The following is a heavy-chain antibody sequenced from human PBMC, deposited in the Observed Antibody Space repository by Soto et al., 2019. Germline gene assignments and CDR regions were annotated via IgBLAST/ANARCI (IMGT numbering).Heavy chain of an antibody. CDR3: ARGGQCTSTSCYEDDAFDI. V-gene: IGHV5-51*01. CDR2: IYPGDSDT. J-gene: IGHJ3*02. Sequence: PGESLKISCKGSGYSFTSYWIGWVRQMPGKDLEWMGIIYPGDSDTIYSPSFQGQVTISADKSISTAYLQWSSLKASDTAIYYCARGGQCTSTSCYEDDAFDIWGQGTMVTVSS. D-gene: IGHD2-2*01. CDR1: GYSFTSYW.